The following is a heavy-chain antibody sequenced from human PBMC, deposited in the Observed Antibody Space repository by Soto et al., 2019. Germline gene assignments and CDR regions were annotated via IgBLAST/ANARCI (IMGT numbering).Heavy chain of an antibody. CDR3: ARGTLLVWFGESLPNWFDI. D-gene: IGHD3-10*01. CDR1: GYTLKSYG. Sequence: QVQLVQSGAEVMKPGASVKVSCEASGYTLKSYGLSWVRQAPGQGLEWMGRVSAHKGDTHYARKFQGRLTMTTDTSTSTAFMELRSLTSDDTAVYYCARGTLLVWFGESLPNWFDIWGQGTLVTVSS. CDR2: VSAHKGDT. J-gene: IGHJ5*02. V-gene: IGHV1-18*01.